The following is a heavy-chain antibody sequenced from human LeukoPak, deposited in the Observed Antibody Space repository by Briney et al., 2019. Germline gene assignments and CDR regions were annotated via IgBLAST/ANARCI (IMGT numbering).Heavy chain of an antibody. V-gene: IGHV3-30*04. J-gene: IGHJ4*02. CDR1: GFTFSSYA. CDR2: ISYDGSNK. Sequence: PGRSLRLSCAASGFTFSSYAMHWVRQAPGKGLEWVAVISYDGSNKYYADSVKGRFTISRDNSKNTLYLQMNSLRAEDTAVYYCARDPPRYSSGWYSFDYWGQGTLVTVSS. D-gene: IGHD6-19*01. CDR3: ARDPPRYSSGWYSFDY.